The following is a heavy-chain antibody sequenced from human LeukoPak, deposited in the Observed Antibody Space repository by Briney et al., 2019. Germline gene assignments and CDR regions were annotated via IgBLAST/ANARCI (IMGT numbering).Heavy chain of an antibody. V-gene: IGHV3-7*01. CDR3: ARANYDI. D-gene: IGHD3-9*01. J-gene: IGHJ4*02. CDR1: GFTFSNYW. CDR2: INQDGSEK. Sequence: GGSLRLSCAASGFTFSNYWMSWVRQAPGKGLEWVANINQDGSEKYYVDSVKGRSTISKDNAKNSLNLQMNSLRAEDTAVYYCARANYDIRGQGTLVTVSS.